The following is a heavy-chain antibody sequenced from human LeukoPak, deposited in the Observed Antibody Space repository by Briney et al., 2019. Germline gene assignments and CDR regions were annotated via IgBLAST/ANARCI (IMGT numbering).Heavy chain of an antibody. J-gene: IGHJ3*02. V-gene: IGHV3-21*01. CDR1: GFTFSSYS. CDR2: ISSSSSYI. Sequence: GGSLRLSCAASGFTFSSYSMNWVRQAPGKGLEWVSSISSSSSYIYYADSVKGRFTISRDNAKNSLYLQMNSLRAEDTAVYYCARSRLRENAFDIWGQGTMVTVSP. D-gene: IGHD3-22*01. CDR3: ARSRLRENAFDI.